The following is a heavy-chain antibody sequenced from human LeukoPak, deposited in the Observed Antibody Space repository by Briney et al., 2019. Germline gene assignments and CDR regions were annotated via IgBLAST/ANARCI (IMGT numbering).Heavy chain of an antibody. CDR3: AVSRGYYTN. CDR1: GGSISSGSYY. J-gene: IGHJ4*02. Sequence: SETLSLTCTVSGGSISSGSYYWSWIRQPAGKGLEWIGRIYTSGSTNYNPSLKSRVTISVDTSKNQFSLKLSSVTAADTAVYYCAVSRGYYTNWGQGTLVTVSS. V-gene: IGHV4-61*02. D-gene: IGHD3-3*01. CDR2: IYTSGST.